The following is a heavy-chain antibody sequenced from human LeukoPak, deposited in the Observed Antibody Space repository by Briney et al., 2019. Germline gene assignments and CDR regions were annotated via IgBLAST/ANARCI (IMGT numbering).Heavy chain of an antibody. CDR2: ISAYNGNT. CDR3: ASQAVATNDWFDP. CDR1: GYTLTSYG. Sequence: ASVKVSCEASGYTLTSYGISWVRQAPGQGLEWMGWISAYNGNTNYAQKLQGRVTMTTDTSTSTAYMELRSLRSDDTAVYYCASQAVATNDWFDPWGQGTLVTVSS. V-gene: IGHV1-18*01. D-gene: IGHD6-19*01. J-gene: IGHJ5*02.